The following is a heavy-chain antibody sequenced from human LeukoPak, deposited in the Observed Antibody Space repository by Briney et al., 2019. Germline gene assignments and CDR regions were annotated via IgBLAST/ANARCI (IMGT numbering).Heavy chain of an antibody. CDR2: INHSGIT. V-gene: IGHV4-34*01. J-gene: IGHJ6*03. CDR1: GGSFSGYY. CDR3: ARGGYGGNQGAYYYYMDV. Sequence: SETLSLTCAVYGGSFSGYYWSWIRQPPGKGLEWIGEINHSGITNDNPSLKSRVTISVDTSKNQLSLKVTSVTAANTAVYYCARGGYGGNQGAYYYYMDVWGKGTTVTVSS. D-gene: IGHD4-23*01.